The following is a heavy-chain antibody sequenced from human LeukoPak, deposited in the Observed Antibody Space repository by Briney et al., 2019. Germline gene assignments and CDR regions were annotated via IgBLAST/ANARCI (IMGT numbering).Heavy chain of an antibody. CDR1: GGSFSGYY. CDR3: ARPRGDCSSSSCYLSWFDP. J-gene: IGHJ5*02. CDR2: INHSGST. Sequence: SETLSLTCAVYGGSFSGYYWSWIRQPPGKGLEWIGEINHSGSTNYNPSLKSRVTISVDTSKNQFSLKLNSVTAADTAVYYCARPRGDCSSSSCYLSWFDPWGQGTLVTVSS. D-gene: IGHD2-2*01. V-gene: IGHV4-34*01.